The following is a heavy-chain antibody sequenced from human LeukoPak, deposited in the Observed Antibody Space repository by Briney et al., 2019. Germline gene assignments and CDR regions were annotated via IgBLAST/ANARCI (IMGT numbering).Heavy chain of an antibody. D-gene: IGHD6-19*01. CDR3: ATFGWNYVGY. Sequence: LEWIVEINHSGSTNYNPSLKSRVTISVDTSKNQFSLKLSSVTAADTAVYYCATFGWNYVGYWGQGTLVTVSS. CDR2: INHSGST. V-gene: IGHV4-34*01. J-gene: IGHJ4*02.